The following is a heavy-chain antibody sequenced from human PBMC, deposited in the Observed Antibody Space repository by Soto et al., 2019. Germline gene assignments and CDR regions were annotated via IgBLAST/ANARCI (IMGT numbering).Heavy chain of an antibody. CDR1: GFTFSSYA. Sequence: GGSRRLSCAASGFTFSSYAMSWVRQAPGKGLEWVSAISGSGGSTYYADSVKGRFTISRDNSKNTLYLQMNSLRAEDTAVYYCAKDQGYSSSWYSGYWGQGTLVTVS. CDR2: ISGSGGST. J-gene: IGHJ4*02. D-gene: IGHD6-13*01. V-gene: IGHV3-23*01. CDR3: AKDQGYSSSWYSGY.